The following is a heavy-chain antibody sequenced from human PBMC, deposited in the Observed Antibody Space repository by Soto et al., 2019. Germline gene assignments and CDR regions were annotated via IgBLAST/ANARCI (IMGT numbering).Heavy chain of an antibody. D-gene: IGHD3-10*01. CDR1: GFTFSNDY. CDR2: SSSSSAYM. Sequence: GGSPRLSCAASGFTFSNDYMNWVRQAPGKGLEWVASSSSSSAYMSYADSVKGRFTISRDNTKNSLYLQMNSLRAEDTAVYYCAALEWDITMPRTWGQGTLVTVSS. CDR3: AALEWDITMPRT. V-gene: IGHV3-21*01. J-gene: IGHJ5*02.